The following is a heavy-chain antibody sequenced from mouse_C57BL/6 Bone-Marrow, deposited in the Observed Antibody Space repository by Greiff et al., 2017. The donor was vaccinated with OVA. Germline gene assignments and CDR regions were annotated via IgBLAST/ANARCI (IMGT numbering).Heavy chain of an antibody. CDR1: GYAFSSSW. V-gene: IGHV1-82*01. J-gene: IGHJ2*01. CDR2: IYPGDGDT. D-gene: IGHD2-3*01. CDR3: ARHEDGYYASYFDY. Sequence: VQLVESGPELVKPGASVKISCKASGYAFSSSWMNWVKQRPGKGLEWIGRIYPGDGDTNYNGKFKGKVTLTADKSSSTAYMQLSSLTSEDSAVXFGARHEDGYYASYFDYWGQGTTLTVSS.